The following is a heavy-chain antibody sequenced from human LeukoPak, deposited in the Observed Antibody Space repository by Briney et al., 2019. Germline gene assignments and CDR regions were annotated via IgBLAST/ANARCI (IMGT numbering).Heavy chain of an antibody. J-gene: IGHJ6*02. V-gene: IGHV3-53*01. CDR1: GFAVSGNY. D-gene: IGHD3-16*01. Sequence: GGSLRLSCAASGFAVSGNYMSWVRQAPGKGLEWVSVIYTGGSTYYAESVKGRFTISRVISKNTLYLQMNSLRAEDTAVYYCARSLIMDIWGRGTTATVSS. CDR2: IYTGGST. CDR3: ARSLIMDI.